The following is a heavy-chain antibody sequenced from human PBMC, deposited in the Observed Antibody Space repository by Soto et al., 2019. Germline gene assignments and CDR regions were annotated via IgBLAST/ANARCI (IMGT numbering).Heavy chain of an antibody. J-gene: IGHJ4*02. Sequence: QVQLVESGGGVIQPGRSLRLSCAASGFAFRTSGMHWVRQAPGKGLQWVAIISYDGSREYYLDSVKGRFTISRDNPKNALYLRMDSLRAADTAVYYCAEDRVEAGLGEIDYWGQGSLVAVSS. CDR3: AEDRVEAGLGEIDY. D-gene: IGHD3-16*01. V-gene: IGHV3-30*18. CDR1: GFAFRTSG. CDR2: ISYDGSRE.